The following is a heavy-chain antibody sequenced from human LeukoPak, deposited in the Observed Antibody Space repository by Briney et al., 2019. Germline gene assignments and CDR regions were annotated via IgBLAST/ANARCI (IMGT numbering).Heavy chain of an antibody. J-gene: IGHJ4*02. D-gene: IGHD3/OR15-3a*01. V-gene: IGHV4-4*07. CDR3: ARQTGSGLFTLP. Sequence: SETLSLACTVSGGSISSYYWSWIRQPAGKGLEWIGRIYTSGSTNYNPSLKSRVTMSVDTSKNQISLRLTSVTAADTAIYYCARQTGSGLFTLPGGQGTLVTVSS. CDR1: GGSISSYY. CDR2: IYTSGST.